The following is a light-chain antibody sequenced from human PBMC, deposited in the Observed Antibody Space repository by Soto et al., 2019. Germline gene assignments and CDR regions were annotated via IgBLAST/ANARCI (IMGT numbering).Light chain of an antibody. CDR2: GNI. CDR3: NSHTSGDFRV. Sequence: QSVLTQPPSVSGAPGQRVTISCTGSSSNIGAGYDVHWYQQLPGTAPKLLIYGNINRPSGVPDRFSGSKSGTSASLAITGLQAEDEADYYCNSHTSGDFRVFGTGTKVTVL. V-gene: IGLV1-40*01. J-gene: IGLJ1*01. CDR1: SSNIGAGYD.